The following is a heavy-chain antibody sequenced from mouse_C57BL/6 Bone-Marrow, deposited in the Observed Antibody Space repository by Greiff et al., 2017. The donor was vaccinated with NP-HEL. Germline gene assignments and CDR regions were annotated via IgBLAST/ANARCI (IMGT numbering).Heavy chain of an antibody. J-gene: IGHJ3*01. CDR3: ARPGGHGGFAY. CDR2: IHPNSGST. V-gene: IGHV1-64*01. Sequence: QVQLQQPGAELVKPGASVKLSCKASGYTFTSYWMHWVKQRPGQGLEWIGMIHPNSGSTNYNEKFKSKATLTVDKSSSTAYMQLSSLTSEDSAVYYCARPGGHGGFAYWGQGTLVTVSA. D-gene: IGHD1-1*02. CDR1: GYTFTSYW.